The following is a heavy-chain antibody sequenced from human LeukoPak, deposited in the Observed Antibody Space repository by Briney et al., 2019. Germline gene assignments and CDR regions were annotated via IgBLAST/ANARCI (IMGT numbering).Heavy chain of an antibody. J-gene: IGHJ4*02. Sequence: SETLSLTCSVSGGSISSYYWSWIRQPAGKGLESIGRIYSSGGTNYNPSLRSRVTMSVDTSKNQFSLKLSSVTAADTAVCYCARSGWGRVVYFDYWAREPWSPSPQ. D-gene: IGHD6-25*01. V-gene: IGHV4-4*07. CDR3: ARSGWGRVVYFDY. CDR1: GGSISSYY. CDR2: IYSSGGT.